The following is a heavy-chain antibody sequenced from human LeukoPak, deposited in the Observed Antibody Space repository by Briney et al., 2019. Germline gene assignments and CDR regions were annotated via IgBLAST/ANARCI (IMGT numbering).Heavy chain of an antibody. D-gene: IGHD3-16*01. CDR2: ITSDGSGV. CDR3: ARDRPSYGSDAFDI. V-gene: IGHV3-48*01. CDR1: DFTFSIYI. Sequence: GGSLRLSCAASDFTFSIYIMNWVRQAPGKGLEWVSYITSDGSGVYYADSVKGRFTISRDNAKNSLYLQMNSLRAEDTAVYYCARDRPSYGSDAFDIWGQGTMVTVSS. J-gene: IGHJ3*02.